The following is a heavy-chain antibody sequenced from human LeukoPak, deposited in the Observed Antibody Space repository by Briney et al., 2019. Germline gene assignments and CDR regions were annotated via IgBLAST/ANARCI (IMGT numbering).Heavy chain of an antibody. D-gene: IGHD2/OR15-2a*01. CDR2: IWYDGSNK. J-gene: IGHJ4*02. Sequence: GGSLRPSCAASGFTFSNYSMHWVRQAPGKGLEWVALIWYDGSNKYYADSVKGRLTISRDNSKNTLYLQMNSLRAEDTAVYYCAREGPRGNSQFDYWGQGTLVTVSS. CDR1: GFTFSNYS. V-gene: IGHV3-33*01. CDR3: AREGPRGNSQFDY.